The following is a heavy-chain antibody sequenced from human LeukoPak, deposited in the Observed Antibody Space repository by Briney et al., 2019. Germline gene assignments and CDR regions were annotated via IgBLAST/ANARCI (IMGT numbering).Heavy chain of an antibody. CDR1: GFTVSSDY. CDR3: TRAVRTPRYFYYYMDV. V-gene: IGHV3-53*01. D-gene: IGHD2-15*01. J-gene: IGHJ6*03. Sequence: PGGSLRLSCAASGFTVSSDYMAWVRQPPGKGLEWVSVIYTGGTPYYADSVRGRFIISRDSSKNMVYLQITSLRVEDTAVYYCTRAVRTPRYFYYYMDVWGKGTTVIVSS. CDR2: IYTGGTP.